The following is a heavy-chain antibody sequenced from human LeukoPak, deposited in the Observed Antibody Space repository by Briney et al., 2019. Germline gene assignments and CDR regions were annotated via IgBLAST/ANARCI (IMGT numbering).Heavy chain of an antibody. D-gene: IGHD6-19*01. J-gene: IGHJ4*02. V-gene: IGHV3-30*03. Sequence: GGSLRLSCAASGFTFSSYGMHWVRQAPGKGLEWVAVISYDGSNKYYADSVKGRFTISRDNSKNTLYLQMNSLRAEDTAVYYCAREYSSLLGYFDYWGQGTLVTVSS. CDR2: ISYDGSNK. CDR1: GFTFSSYG. CDR3: AREYSSLLGYFDY.